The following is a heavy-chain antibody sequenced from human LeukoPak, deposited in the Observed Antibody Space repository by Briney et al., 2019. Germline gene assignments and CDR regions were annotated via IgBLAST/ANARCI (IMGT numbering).Heavy chain of an antibody. CDR1: GFTVSSNY. J-gene: IGHJ4*02. CDR3: ARVSTMVRGPYFDY. CDR2: ISSSGSTI. D-gene: IGHD3-10*01. V-gene: IGHV3-11*04. Sequence: GGSLRLSCAASGFTVSSNYMSWIRQAPGKGLEWVSYISSSGSTIYYADSVKGRFTISRDNAKNSLYLQMNSLRAEDTAVYYCARVSTMVRGPYFDYWGQGTLVTVSS.